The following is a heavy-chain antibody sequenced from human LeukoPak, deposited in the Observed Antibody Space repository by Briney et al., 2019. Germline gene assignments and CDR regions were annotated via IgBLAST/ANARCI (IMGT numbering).Heavy chain of an antibody. Sequence: PGGSLRLSCAASGFTFSSYWMSWVRQAPGKGLEWVANIKQDGSEKYYVDSVKGRFTISRDNAKNSLYLQMNSLRAEDTAVYYCARDGVVAASGEGLYYYYGMDVWGQGTTVTVSS. J-gene: IGHJ6*02. D-gene: IGHD2-15*01. CDR2: IKQDGSEK. CDR3: ARDGVVAASGEGLYYYYGMDV. CDR1: GFTFSSYW. V-gene: IGHV3-7*01.